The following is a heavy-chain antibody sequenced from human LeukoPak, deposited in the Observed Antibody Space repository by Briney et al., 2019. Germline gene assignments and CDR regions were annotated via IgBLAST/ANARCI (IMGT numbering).Heavy chain of an antibody. CDR3: ARDSRLGELSPTYYFDY. D-gene: IGHD3-16*02. J-gene: IGHJ4*02. CDR2: INPNSGGT. CDR1: GYTFTGYY. V-gene: IGHV1-2*02. Sequence: GASVKVSCKASGYTFTGYYMHWVRQAPGQGLEWMGWINPNSGGTNYAQKFQGRVTMTRDMSTSTVYMELSSLRSEDTAVYYCARDSRLGELSPTYYFDYWGQGTLVTVSS.